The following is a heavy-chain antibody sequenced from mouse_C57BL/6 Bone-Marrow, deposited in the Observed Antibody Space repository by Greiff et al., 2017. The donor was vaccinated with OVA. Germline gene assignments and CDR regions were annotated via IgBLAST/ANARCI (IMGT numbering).Heavy chain of an antibody. J-gene: IGHJ4*01. Sequence: DVKLVESGGGLVQPGGSLKLSCAASGFTFSDFYMYWIRQTPEKRLEWVAYISNGGGSTYYPDTVKGRFTSSRDKAKNTLYLQMSRLKSEDTAMYYCARLDAMDYWGQGTSVTVSS. CDR1: GFTFSDFY. V-gene: IGHV5-12*01. CDR2: ISNGGGST. CDR3: ARLDAMDY.